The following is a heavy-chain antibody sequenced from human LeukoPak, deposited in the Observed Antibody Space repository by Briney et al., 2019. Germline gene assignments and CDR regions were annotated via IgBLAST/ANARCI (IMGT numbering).Heavy chain of an antibody. V-gene: IGHV1-18*01. J-gene: IGHJ6*03. D-gene: IGHD1-26*01. CDR2: ISTYNGNT. CDR1: GNTLPTYG. CDR3: ARPAKGAYYYYYMDV. Sequence: ASVKLSCKTSGNTLPTYGITWVRQAPGQGLEWMGWISTYNGNTNYAQKLQGRVTMTRDTSTNTAYMELRSLRSNDTAVYYCARPAKGAYYYYYMDVWGTGAKLTVSS.